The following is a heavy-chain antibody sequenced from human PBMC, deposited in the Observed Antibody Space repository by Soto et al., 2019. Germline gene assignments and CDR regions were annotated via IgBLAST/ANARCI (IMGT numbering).Heavy chain of an antibody. CDR1: GFTLSRYA. CDR2: ISGSGRDS. Sequence: EVQLLESGGGLVQPGGSLRLSCTASGFTLSRYAMNWVRQAPGKGLEWVAGISGSGRDSYYADPLKGHFTISRDNSHHTLYRQMSSLRAEDTAISFCARGGNSISAVYNYINVWGKGTSVTVSS. CDR3: ARGGNSISAVYNYINV. V-gene: IGHV3-23*01. J-gene: IGHJ6*03. D-gene: IGHD3-16*01.